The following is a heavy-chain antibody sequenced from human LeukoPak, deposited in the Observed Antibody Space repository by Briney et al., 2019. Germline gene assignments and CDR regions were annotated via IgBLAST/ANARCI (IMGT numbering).Heavy chain of an antibody. V-gene: IGHV3-15*01. Sequence: GGSLRLSCAASGFSFNDAWRSWVRQAPGKGLEWVGRIKSDTDGETTDYAAPVKGRFTISRDDSRNTLYLQMTTLKTEDTALYYCTTDPHSGYCSGVSCYPYDYWGQGTLVTVSS. D-gene: IGHD2-15*01. CDR2: IKSDTDGETT. CDR1: GFSFNDAW. J-gene: IGHJ4*02. CDR3: TTDPHSGYCSGVSCYPYDY.